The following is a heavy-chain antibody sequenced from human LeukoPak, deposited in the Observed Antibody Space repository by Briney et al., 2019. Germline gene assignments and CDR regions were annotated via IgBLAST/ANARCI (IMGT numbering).Heavy chain of an antibody. V-gene: IGHV4-34*01. CDR3: ARPGGWYRYYFDY. CDR2: INHSGST. Sequence: PSETLSLTCAVYGGSLSGYYWSWIRQPPGKGLEWIGEINHSGSTNYNPSLKSRVTISVDTSKNQFSLKLSSVTAADTAVYYCARPGGWYRYYFDYWGQGTLVTVSS. CDR1: GGSLSGYY. D-gene: IGHD6-19*01. J-gene: IGHJ4*02.